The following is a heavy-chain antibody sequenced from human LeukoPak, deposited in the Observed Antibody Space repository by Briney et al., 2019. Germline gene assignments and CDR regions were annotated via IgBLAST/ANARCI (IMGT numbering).Heavy chain of an antibody. D-gene: IGHD3-22*01. CDR1: GGSISSSTYY. CDR3: ERQSDSSGYIHT. Sequence: SETLSLTCTVSGGSISSSTYYWGWIRQPPGKGLEWIGSISYSGRTYYTPSLKSRVTTSVDTSKNQFSLTLSSVTAADTAVYYCERQSDSSGYIHTWGQGTLVTVSS. CDR2: ISYSGRT. J-gene: IGHJ4*02. V-gene: IGHV4-39*01.